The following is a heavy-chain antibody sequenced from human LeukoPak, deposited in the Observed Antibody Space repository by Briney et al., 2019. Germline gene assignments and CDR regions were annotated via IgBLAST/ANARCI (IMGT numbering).Heavy chain of an antibody. J-gene: IGHJ4*02. CDR3: ARTVGYCSSTSCSRENFDY. Sequence: GRSLRLSCAASGFTFSSYAMHWVRQAPGKGLEWVAVISYDGSNKYYADPVKGRFTISRDNSKNTLYLQMNSLRAEDTAVYYCARTVGYCSSTSCSRENFDYWGQGTLVTVSS. CDR2: ISYDGSNK. D-gene: IGHD2-2*01. V-gene: IGHV3-30-3*01. CDR1: GFTFSSYA.